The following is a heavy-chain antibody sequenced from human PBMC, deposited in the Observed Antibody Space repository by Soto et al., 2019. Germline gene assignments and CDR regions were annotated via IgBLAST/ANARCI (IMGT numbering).Heavy chain of an antibody. Sequence: PSETLSLTCTVSGGSISSYYWSWIRQPPGKGLEWIGYIYYSGSTNYNPSLKSRVTISVDTSKNQFSLKLSSATAADTAVYYCARLYSSGWYYFDYWGQGTLVTVSS. V-gene: IGHV4-59*08. CDR3: ARLYSSGWYYFDY. CDR1: GGSISSYY. J-gene: IGHJ4*02. D-gene: IGHD6-19*01. CDR2: IYYSGST.